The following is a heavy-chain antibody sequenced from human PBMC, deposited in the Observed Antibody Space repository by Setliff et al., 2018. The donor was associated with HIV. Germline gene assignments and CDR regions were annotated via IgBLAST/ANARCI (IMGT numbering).Heavy chain of an antibody. D-gene: IGHD6-19*01. J-gene: IGHJ6*03. CDR1: GFTFSTYA. V-gene: IGHV3-30*04. CDR3: ARAEAVAGKSYMDV. CDR2: VSYDGSTK. Sequence: QLGGSLRLSCAASGFTFSTYAIHWVRQAPGKGLEWVAVVSYDGSTKYYADSVKGRFTLSRDNSKNTLYLQMNSLRAEDTAVYYCARAEAVAGKSYMDVWGKGTTVTVS.